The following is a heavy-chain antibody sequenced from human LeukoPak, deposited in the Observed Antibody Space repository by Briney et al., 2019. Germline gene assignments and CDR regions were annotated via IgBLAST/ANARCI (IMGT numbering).Heavy chain of an antibody. CDR1: GGSISSGSYY. CDR3: AREGIIAAAGTGYY. J-gene: IGHJ4*02. D-gene: IGHD6-13*01. CDR2: IYTSGST. Sequence: SQTLSLTCTVSGGSISSGSYYWSWIRQPAGKGLEWIGRIYTSGSTNYNPSLKSRVTISVDTSKNQFSLKLSSVTAADTAVYYCAREGIIAAAGTGYYWGQGTLVTVSS. V-gene: IGHV4-61*02.